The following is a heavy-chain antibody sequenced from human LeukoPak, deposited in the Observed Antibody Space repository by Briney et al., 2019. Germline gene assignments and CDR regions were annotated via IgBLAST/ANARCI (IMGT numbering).Heavy chain of an antibody. V-gene: IGHV4-39*07. Sequence: SETLSLTCTVSGGSISSSSYYWGWIRQPPGKGLEWIGSIYYSGSTYYNPSLKSRVTISVDTSKNQFSLKLSSVTAADTAVYYCARDARYCSGGSCYWRGNWFDPWGQGTLVTVSS. CDR2: IYYSGST. D-gene: IGHD2-15*01. CDR1: GGSISSSSYY. CDR3: ARDARYCSGGSCYWRGNWFDP. J-gene: IGHJ5*02.